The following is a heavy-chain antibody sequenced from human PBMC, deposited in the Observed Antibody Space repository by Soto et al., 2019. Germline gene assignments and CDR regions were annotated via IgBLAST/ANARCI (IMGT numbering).Heavy chain of an antibody. CDR3: ARGWGAGGPFDY. J-gene: IGHJ4*02. D-gene: IGHD1-26*01. V-gene: IGHV4-30-4*01. Sequence: QVQLQESGPGLVKPSQTLSLTCTVSGGSISSGDYYWGWIRQPPGKGLEWIGYIYYSGSTYYNPSLKSRVTISVDTSKNQFSLRLRSGTAADTAVYYCARGWGAGGPFDYWGQGTLVTVSS. CDR2: IYYSGST. CDR1: GGSISSGDYY.